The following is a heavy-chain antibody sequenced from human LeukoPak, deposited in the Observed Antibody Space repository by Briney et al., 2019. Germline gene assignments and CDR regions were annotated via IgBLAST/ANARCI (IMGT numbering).Heavy chain of an antibody. CDR2: INWNGGST. J-gene: IGHJ3*02. CDR1: EFTFSSYW. D-gene: IGHD3-10*01. Sequence: GGSLRLSCAASEFTFSSYWMSWVRQAPGKGLEWVSGINWNGGSTGYADSVKGRFTISRDNAKNSLYLQMNSLRAEDTALYYCARGPITMVRGVDDAFDIWGQGTMVTVSS. V-gene: IGHV3-20*04. CDR3: ARGPITMVRGVDDAFDI.